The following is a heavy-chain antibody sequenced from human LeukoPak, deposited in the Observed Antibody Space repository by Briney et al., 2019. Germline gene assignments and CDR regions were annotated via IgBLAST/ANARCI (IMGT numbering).Heavy chain of an antibody. D-gene: IGHD2-15*01. CDR1: AGSISSYY. V-gene: IGHV4-59*01. J-gene: IGHJ3*02. CDR3: ARMFGGYCSGGSCYKAFDI. Sequence: SETLSLTCTVSAGSISSYYWSWIRQPPGKGLEWIGYIYFSGSTNSNPSLKSRVTISVDTSKNRFSLKLSSVTAADTAVYYCARMFGGYCSGGSCYKAFDIWGQGIMVTVSS. CDR2: IYFSGST.